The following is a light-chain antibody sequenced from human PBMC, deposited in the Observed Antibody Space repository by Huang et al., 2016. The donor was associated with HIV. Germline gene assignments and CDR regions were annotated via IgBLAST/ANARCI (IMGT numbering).Light chain of an antibody. Sequence: EIVMTQSPATLSVSPGERVILSCRASESVSSSLAGYQQKPGQAPRLLIYGASTMASGVPPRFSGSGSGTEFTLTISSLQSADFAVYYCQQYNNWPPLLTFGGGTKVEIK. J-gene: IGKJ4*01. CDR1: ESVSSS. CDR2: GAS. V-gene: IGKV3-15*01. CDR3: QQYNNWPPLLT.